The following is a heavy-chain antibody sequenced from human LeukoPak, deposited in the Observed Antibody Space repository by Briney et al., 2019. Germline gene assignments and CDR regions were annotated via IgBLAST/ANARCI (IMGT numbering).Heavy chain of an antibody. Sequence: GGSLRLSCVVSGFTFSDSYMTWIRQTPGKGLESLAYISGSGHDIYYTDSVKGRFTISRDNAKDSLYLQMNGLRPGDTALYYCSTDPRLLIYWGHGTLVTVSS. J-gene: IGHJ4*01. CDR2: ISGSGHDI. V-gene: IGHV3-11*01. CDR1: GFTFSDSY. D-gene: IGHD2-8*01. CDR3: STDPRLLIY.